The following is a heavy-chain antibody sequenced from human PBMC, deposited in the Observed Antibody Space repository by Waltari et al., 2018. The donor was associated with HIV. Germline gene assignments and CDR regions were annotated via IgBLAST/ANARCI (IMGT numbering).Heavy chain of an antibody. CDR1: GYTFSSYK. J-gene: IGHJ2*01. V-gene: IGHV3-48*03. CDR3: ARMYIYGRRPFDL. D-gene: IGHD3-3*02. Sequence: EVQLVESGGDLVQPGGSLRLSCGASGYTFSSYKINGVRQAPGKGLEWISYIDICGLTKYYADSVKGRFTISRDNARNSLYLQMNSLRGEDTGVYYCARMYIYGRRPFDLWGRGTLVTVSS. CDR2: IDICGLTK.